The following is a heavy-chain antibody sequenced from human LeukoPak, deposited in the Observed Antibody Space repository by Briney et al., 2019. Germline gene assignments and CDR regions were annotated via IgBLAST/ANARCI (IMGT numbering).Heavy chain of an antibody. CDR1: GYTFTSYY. V-gene: IGHV1-46*01. Sequence: GASVKVSCKASGYTFTSYYMHWVRQAPGQGLEWMGIINPSGGSTSYAQKIQGRVTMTRDTSTSTVYMELRGLRSDDTAVYYCVRGYGDHGYWGQGTLVTVSS. CDR3: VRGYGDHGY. J-gene: IGHJ4*02. D-gene: IGHD4-17*01. CDR2: INPSGGST.